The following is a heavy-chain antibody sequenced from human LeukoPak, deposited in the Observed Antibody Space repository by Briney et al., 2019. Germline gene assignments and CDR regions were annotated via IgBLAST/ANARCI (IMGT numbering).Heavy chain of an antibody. D-gene: IGHD4-17*01. CDR1: GGTFSSYA. V-gene: IGHV1-69*13. J-gene: IGHJ6*02. CDR2: IIPIFGTA. Sequence: WASVTVSCKASGGTFSSYAISWVRQAPGQGLERMGGIIPIFGTANYAQKFQGRVTITADESTSTAYMELSSLRSEDTAVYYCARDHATVATMDVWGQGTTVTVSS. CDR3: ARDHATVATMDV.